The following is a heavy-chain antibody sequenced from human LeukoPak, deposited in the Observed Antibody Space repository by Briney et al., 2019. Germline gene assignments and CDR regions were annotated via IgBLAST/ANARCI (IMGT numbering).Heavy chain of an antibody. CDR1: GFTFSSCW. CDR2: IKQDGSEK. V-gene: IGHV3-7*01. Sequence: GGSLRLSCAASGFTFSSCWMSWVRQAPGKGLEWVANIKQDGSEKYYVDSVKGRFTISRDNAKNSLYLQMNSLRAEDTAVYYCVVGATSFDYWGQGTLVTVSS. CDR3: VVGATSFDY. D-gene: IGHD1-26*01. J-gene: IGHJ4*02.